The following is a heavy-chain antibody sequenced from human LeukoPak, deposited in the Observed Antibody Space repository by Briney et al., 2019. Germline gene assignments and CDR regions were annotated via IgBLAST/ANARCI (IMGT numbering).Heavy chain of an antibody. CDR3: AAQIYVTYYDFWSGYHPYSMDV. J-gene: IGHJ6*02. D-gene: IGHD3-3*01. CDR1: GFTFTSSA. Sequence: GASVKVSCKASGFTFTSSAMQWGRQARGQRLEWIGWIVVGSGNTNYAQKFQERVTITRDMSTSTAYMELSSLRSEDTAVYYCAAQIYVTYYDFWSGYHPYSMDVWGQGTTVTVSS. V-gene: IGHV1-58*02. CDR2: IVVGSGNT.